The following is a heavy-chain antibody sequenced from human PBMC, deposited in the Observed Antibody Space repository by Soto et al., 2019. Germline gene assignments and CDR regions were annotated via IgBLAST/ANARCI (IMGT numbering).Heavy chain of an antibody. CDR2: INPNSGGT. J-gene: IGHJ6*03. V-gene: IGHV1-2*04. D-gene: IGHD4-17*01. CDR1: GYTFTGYY. Sequence: ASVKVSCKASGYTFTGYYIHWVRQAPGQGLEWMGWINPNSGGTNYAQKFQGWVTMTRDTSISTAYMEMSRLRSDDTAVYYCARDFRDGDSTSYYYYYYMDVWGKGTTVTVSS. CDR3: ARDFRDGDSTSYYYYYYMDV.